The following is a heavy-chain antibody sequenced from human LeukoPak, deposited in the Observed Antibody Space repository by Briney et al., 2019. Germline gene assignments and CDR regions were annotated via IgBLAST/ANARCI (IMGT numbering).Heavy chain of an antibody. J-gene: IGHJ6*02. Sequence: GGSLRLSCAASGFTFSSYGMHWVRQAPGKGLEWVAVISYDGSNKYHADSVKGRFTISRDNSKNTLYLQMNSLRAEDTAVYYCAKDSDPYCSSTSCYRAFYYYYGMDVWGQGTTVTVSS. CDR2: ISYDGSNK. D-gene: IGHD2-2*02. CDR3: AKDSDPYCSSTSCYRAFYYYYGMDV. CDR1: GFTFSSYG. V-gene: IGHV3-30*18.